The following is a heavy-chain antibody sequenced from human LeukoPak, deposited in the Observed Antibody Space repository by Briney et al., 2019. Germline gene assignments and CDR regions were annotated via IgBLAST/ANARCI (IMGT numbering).Heavy chain of an antibody. CDR1: GFTFDDYA. V-gene: IGHV3-9*01. J-gene: IGHJ4*02. D-gene: IGHD3-22*01. CDR3: AKSKFSSGYHPLRSYFDY. CDR2: ISWNSGSI. Sequence: GRSLRLSCAASGFTFDDYAMHWVRQAPGKGLEWVSGISWNSGSIGYADSVKGRFTISRDNAKNSLYLQMNSLRAEDTALYYCAKSKFSSGYHPLRSYFDYWGQGTLVTVSS.